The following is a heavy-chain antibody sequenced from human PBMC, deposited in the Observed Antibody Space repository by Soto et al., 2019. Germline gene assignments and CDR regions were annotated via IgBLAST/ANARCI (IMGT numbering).Heavy chain of an antibody. CDR1: GGSISSSSYY. Sequence: SETLSLTSNVSGGSISSSSYYWCWIRQPPGKGLEWIGSIYYSGSTYYNPSLKSRVTISVDTSKNQFSLKLSSVTAADTAVYYCASLYCTNGVCYTGDYYGMDVWGQGTTVTVSS. CDR3: ASLYCTNGVCYTGDYYGMDV. D-gene: IGHD2-8*01. V-gene: IGHV4-39*01. CDR2: IYYSGST. J-gene: IGHJ6*02.